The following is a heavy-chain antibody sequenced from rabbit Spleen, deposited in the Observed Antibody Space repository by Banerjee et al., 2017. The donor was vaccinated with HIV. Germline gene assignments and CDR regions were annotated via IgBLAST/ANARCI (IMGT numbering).Heavy chain of an antibody. J-gene: IGHJ4*01. D-gene: IGHD1-1*01. CDR2: INAVTGKA. V-gene: IGHV1S45*01. CDR1: GFSFSNKAV. Sequence: QEQLVEYGGDLVQPEGSLTLTCKASGFSFSNKAVMCWVRQDSGKGLEWIACINAVTGKAVYASWAKCRFTFSKTASTTVTLQMTSLTAVDTATYFCARDLDVVIGWNFGWWGPGTLFTVS. CDR3: ARDLDVVIGWNFGW.